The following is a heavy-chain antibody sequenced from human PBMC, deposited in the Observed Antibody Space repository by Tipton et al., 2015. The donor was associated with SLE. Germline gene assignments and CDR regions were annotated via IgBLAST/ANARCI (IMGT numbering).Heavy chain of an antibody. V-gene: IGHV4-39*07. J-gene: IGHJ1*01. CDR2: LSYTGTT. D-gene: IGHD6-13*01. Sequence: TLSLTCTVSGDSISSGGSYSWGWVRQPPGTGLEWIGTLSYTGTTHYSPSLKSRVSISEDTSGNQFSLKLTSVTAADTGLYFCARHISGGTWYYGLEHWGPGIMVTVSS. CDR1: GDSISSGGSYS. CDR3: ARHISGGTWYYGLEH.